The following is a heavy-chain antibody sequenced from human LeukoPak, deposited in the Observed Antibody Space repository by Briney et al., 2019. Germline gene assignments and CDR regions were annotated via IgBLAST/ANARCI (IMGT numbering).Heavy chain of an antibody. CDR1: GFNFGEYA. V-gene: IGHV3-21*01. J-gene: IGHJ5*02. Sequence: GGSLRLSCTTSGFNFGEYAMSWVRQAPGKGLEWVSSISSSSSYIYYADSVKGRFTISRDNAKNSLYLQMNSLRAEDTAVYYCARDWDSSHISRWPTSFDPWGQGTLVTVSS. CDR2: ISSSSSYI. CDR3: ARDWDSSHISRWPTSFDP. D-gene: IGHD3-22*01.